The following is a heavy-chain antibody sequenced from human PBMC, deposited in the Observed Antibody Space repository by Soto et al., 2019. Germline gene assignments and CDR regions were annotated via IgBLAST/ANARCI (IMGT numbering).Heavy chain of an antibody. Sequence: QVQLVESGGGVVQSGRSLRLSCAASGFTFSTSGMHWIRQAPGKGLEGVAMISHDGGATYYVDSVKGRFTISRATDKNTLHLQMDSLRPEDTATYYCAKDWGSSGWYNWVDPWGQGTLVTVSS. CDR3: AKDWGSSGWYNWVDP. D-gene: IGHD6-13*01. CDR1: GFTFSTSG. V-gene: IGHV3-30*18. CDR2: ISHDGGAT. J-gene: IGHJ5*02.